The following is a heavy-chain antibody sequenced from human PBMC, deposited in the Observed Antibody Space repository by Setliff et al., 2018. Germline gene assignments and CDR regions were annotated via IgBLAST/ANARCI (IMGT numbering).Heavy chain of an antibody. V-gene: IGHV3-74*01. Sequence: PGGSLRLSCVASGFSFSSYWMHWVRQVPGKGLVWVSRINSDESRRNYGGSVKGRFTISRDNAKNTLYLQMNSLRVEDTAVYFCARDPRDGSSSPMADNWGQGTLVTVSS. CDR2: INSDESRR. CDR3: ARDPRDGSSSPMADN. D-gene: IGHD3-10*01. CDR1: GFSFSSYW. J-gene: IGHJ4*02.